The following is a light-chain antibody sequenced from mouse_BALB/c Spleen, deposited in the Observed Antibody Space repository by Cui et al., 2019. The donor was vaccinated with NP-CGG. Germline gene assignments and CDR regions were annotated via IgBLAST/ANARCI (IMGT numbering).Light chain of an antibody. J-gene: IGLJ1*01. CDR1: IGAVTTSNY. CDR3: ALWYSNHWV. V-gene: IGLV1*01. CDR2: GTN. Sequence: QAVVTQESALTTSPGETVTLTCRSSIGAVTTSNYANWVQEKSDHLFTGLIGGTNNRAPGVPARFSGSLIGDKAALTITGAQTEDEAIYFYALWYSNHWVFGGGTKLTVL.